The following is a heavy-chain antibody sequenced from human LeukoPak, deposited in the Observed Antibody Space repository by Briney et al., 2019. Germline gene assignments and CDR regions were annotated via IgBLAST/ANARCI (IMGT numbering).Heavy chain of an antibody. J-gene: IGHJ4*02. D-gene: IGHD5-12*01. Sequence: SETLSLTCAVYGGSFSGYYWSWIRQPPGKGLEWIGEINHSGSTNYNPSLKSRVTISVDTSKNQFSLKLSFVTAADTAVYYCARTIVATIKASRRGPYYFDYWGQGALVTVSS. CDR1: GGSFSGYY. CDR3: ARTIVATIKASRRGPYYFDY. CDR2: INHSGST. V-gene: IGHV4-34*01.